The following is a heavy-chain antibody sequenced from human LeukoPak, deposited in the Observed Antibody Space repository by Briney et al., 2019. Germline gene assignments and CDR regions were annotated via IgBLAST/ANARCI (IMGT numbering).Heavy chain of an antibody. D-gene: IGHD3-10*01. J-gene: IGHJ4*02. CDR2: ISSSSSYI. Sequence: KPGGSLRLSCAASGFTFSSYAMHWVRQAPGKGLEWVSSISSSSSYIYYADSVKGRFTISRDNAKNSLYLQMNSLRAEDTAVYYCAREDSYYYGSGSYPFDYWGQGTLVTVSS. V-gene: IGHV3-21*01. CDR1: GFTFSSYA. CDR3: AREDSYYYGSGSYPFDY.